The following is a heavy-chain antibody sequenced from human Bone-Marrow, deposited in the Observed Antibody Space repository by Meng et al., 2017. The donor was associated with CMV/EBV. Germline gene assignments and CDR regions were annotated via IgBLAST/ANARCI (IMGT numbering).Heavy chain of an antibody. J-gene: IGHJ4*02. Sequence: VSVKVSCKASGYTFTGYYMHWVRQAPGQGLEWMGWINPNSGGTNYAQKFQGRVTMTRDTSISTAYMELSRLRSDDTAVYYCARDFLSAYSSSLEWGDYWGQGTLVTVSS. D-gene: IGHD6-13*01. CDR1: GYTFTGYY. CDR3: ARDFLSAYSSSLEWGDY. CDR2: INPNSGGT. V-gene: IGHV1-2*02.